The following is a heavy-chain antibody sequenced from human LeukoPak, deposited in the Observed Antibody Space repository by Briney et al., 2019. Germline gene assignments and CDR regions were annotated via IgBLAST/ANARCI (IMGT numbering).Heavy chain of an antibody. CDR2: INWDGGST. D-gene: IGHD5-18*01. CDR1: GFMFDDYT. V-gene: IGHV3-43*01. Sequence: GGSLRLSCAASGFMFDDYTMHRVRQAPGKGLAWVSLINWDGGSTYYAGSVKGRFTISRDNSKNSLYLQMNSLRTEDTALYYCAKGDVDSPMNFYHWGQGTLITVSS. J-gene: IGHJ4*02. CDR3: AKGDVDSPMNFYH.